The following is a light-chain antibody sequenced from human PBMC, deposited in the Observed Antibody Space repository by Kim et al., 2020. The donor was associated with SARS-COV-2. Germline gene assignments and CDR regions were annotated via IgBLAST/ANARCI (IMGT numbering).Light chain of an antibody. V-gene: IGKV3-20*01. CDR1: QSVSLSY. CDR2: GAY. J-gene: IGKJ4*01. CDR3: QQYGSSQLVT. Sequence: PGESATLSWRGSQSVSLSYIAWYQEKPGQAPRLLIYGAYSRATGIPDRFRGSGSGTDFTLTISRLEPEDFAVYYCQQYGSSQLVTFGGGTKVEIK.